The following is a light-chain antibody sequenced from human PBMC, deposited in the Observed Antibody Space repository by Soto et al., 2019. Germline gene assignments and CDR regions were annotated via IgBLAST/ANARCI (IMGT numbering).Light chain of an antibody. CDR1: QSIGSN. Sequence: DKVMTQSPATLSVSPGESVTLSCRTSQSIGSNLAWFQQKRGQTPRLLIYGASARATGVPDRFSGSGSGTEFTRTISSLQSEDCAVYYCQQYDNWPRTFGQGTKVEIK. V-gene: IGKV3-15*01. J-gene: IGKJ1*01. CDR3: QQYDNWPRT. CDR2: GAS.